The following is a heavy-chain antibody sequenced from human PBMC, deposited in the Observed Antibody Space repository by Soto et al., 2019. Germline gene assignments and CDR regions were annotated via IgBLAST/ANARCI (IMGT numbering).Heavy chain of an antibody. CDR2: IYWNDDK. CDR1: GFSLRTTGVG. Sequence: QITLKESGPTLVEPTQTLTLTCTYSGFSLRTTGVGVGWIRQPPGKALEVLGIIYWNDDKRYSPSLKNRFTLTSDISKSQVVLTMTNMDPVDTATCYCAHTWGLPVDYWGQGTVVIVSS. CDR3: AHTWGLPVDY. V-gene: IGHV2-5*01. J-gene: IGHJ4*02. D-gene: IGHD3-16*01.